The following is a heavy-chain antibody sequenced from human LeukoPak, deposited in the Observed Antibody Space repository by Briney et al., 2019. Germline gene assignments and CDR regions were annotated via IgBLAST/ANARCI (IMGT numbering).Heavy chain of an antibody. J-gene: IGHJ4*02. CDR1: GGSFSGYY. CDR3: VRGRGYYFDY. Sequence: SETLSLTCAVYGGSFSGYYWSWIRQPPGKGLEWIGEINHSGSTNYNPSLKSRVTISVDTSKNQFSLKLSSVTAADTAVYYCVRGRGYYFDYWGQGTLVTVSS. CDR2: INHSGST. V-gene: IGHV4-34*01.